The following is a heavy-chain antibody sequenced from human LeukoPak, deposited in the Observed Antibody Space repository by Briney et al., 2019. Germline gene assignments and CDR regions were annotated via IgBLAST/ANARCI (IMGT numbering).Heavy chain of an antibody. D-gene: IGHD5-12*01. Sequence: TSETLSLTCTVSGGSINNYYWSWIRQPPGKGLEWIGRINASGTTRYNPSLKSRLAMSVDTSKNQFSLKLTSVTAADTAVYFCTRGLVAAYDYNWFDSWGQGTLVTVSS. V-gene: IGHV4-4*07. CDR1: GGSINNYY. CDR3: TRGLVAAYDYNWFDS. J-gene: IGHJ5*01. CDR2: INASGTT.